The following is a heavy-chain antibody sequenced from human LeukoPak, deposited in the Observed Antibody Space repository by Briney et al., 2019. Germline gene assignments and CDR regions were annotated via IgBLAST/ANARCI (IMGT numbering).Heavy chain of an antibody. J-gene: IGHJ5*02. CDR2: INPNSGGT. CDR3: ARGLPLYELAGPNWFDP. D-gene: IGHD6-13*01. CDR1: GYTFTGYY. Sequence: ASVKVSCMASGYTFTGYYMHWVRQAPGQGLEWMGWINPNSGGTNYAQKFQGRVTMTRDTSISTAYMELSRLRSDDTAVYYCARGLPLYELAGPNWFDPWGQGTLVTVSS. V-gene: IGHV1-2*02.